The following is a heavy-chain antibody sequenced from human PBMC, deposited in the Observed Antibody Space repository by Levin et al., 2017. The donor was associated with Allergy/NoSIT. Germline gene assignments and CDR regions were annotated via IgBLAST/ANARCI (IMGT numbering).Heavy chain of an antibody. V-gene: IGHV4-61*01. CDR2: INYRGET. J-gene: IGHJ6*02. CDR3: ARKRIRVAGGNDYYYGMDR. Sequence: SETLSLTCSVSGGSVSSGTYYWSWIRRPPGKGLEWIGYINYRGETKYNPSLNSRVTISVDTSKNEFSLKVTSVTAADTAVYYCARKRIRVAGGNDYYYGMDRWGQGTTVTVSS. CDR1: GGSVSSGTYY. D-gene: IGHD6-19*01.